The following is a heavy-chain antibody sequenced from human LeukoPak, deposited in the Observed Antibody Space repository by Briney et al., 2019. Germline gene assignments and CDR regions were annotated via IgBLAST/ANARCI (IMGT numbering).Heavy chain of an antibody. CDR2: INPNSGGT. CDR3: ARFGGMSSSTTYYYYYGMDV. V-gene: IGHV1-2*02. CDR1: GYTFTGYY. D-gene: IGHD6-6*01. Sequence: ASVKVSCKASGYTFTGYYMHWVRQAPGQGLEWMGWINPNSGGTNYAQKFQGRVTMTRDTSISTAYMELSRLRSDDTAVYYCARFGGMSSSTTYYYYYGMDVWGQGTTVTVSS. J-gene: IGHJ6*02.